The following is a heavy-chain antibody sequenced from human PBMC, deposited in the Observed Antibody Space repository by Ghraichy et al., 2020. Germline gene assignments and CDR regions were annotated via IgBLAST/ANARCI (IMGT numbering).Heavy chain of an antibody. CDR2: IYPGDSDT. D-gene: IGHD2-21*02. J-gene: IGHJ6*02. Sequence: GESLNISCKGSGYSFTSYWIGWVRQMPGKGLEWMGIIYPGDSDTRYSPSFQGQVTISADKSISTAYLQWSSLKASDTAMYYCARCGGDCYSWPIESYYGMDVWGQGTTVTVSS. V-gene: IGHV5-51*01. CDR1: GYSFTSYW. CDR3: ARCGGDCYSWPIESYYGMDV.